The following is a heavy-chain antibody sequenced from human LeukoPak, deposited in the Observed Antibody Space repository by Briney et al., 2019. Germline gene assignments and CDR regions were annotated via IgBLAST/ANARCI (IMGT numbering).Heavy chain of an antibody. CDR3: AKVLHYDFWSGYPYWFDP. CDR2: ISGSGGST. CDR1: GFTFSSYA. J-gene: IGHJ5*02. Sequence: GGSLRLSCAASGFTFSSYAMSWVRQAPGKGLEWVSAISGSGGSTYYADSVEGRFTISRDNSKNTLYLQMNSLRAEDTAVYYCAKVLHYDFWSGYPYWFDPWGQGTLVTVSS. D-gene: IGHD3-3*01. V-gene: IGHV3-23*01.